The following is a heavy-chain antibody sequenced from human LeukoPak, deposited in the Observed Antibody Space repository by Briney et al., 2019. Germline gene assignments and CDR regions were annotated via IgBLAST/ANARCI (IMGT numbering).Heavy chain of an antibody. V-gene: IGHV3-15*01. CDR2: IKSKTDGGTT. J-gene: IGHJ4*02. Sequence: GGSLRLSCAASGFTFSNAWMSWVRQVPGKGLEWVGRIKSKTDGGTTDYAAPVKGRFTISRDDSKNTVYLQMNSLKTEDTAVYYCTTAVSDFWSGYSDYWGQGTLVTVSS. CDR1: GFTFSNAW. D-gene: IGHD3-3*01. CDR3: TTAVSDFWSGYSDY.